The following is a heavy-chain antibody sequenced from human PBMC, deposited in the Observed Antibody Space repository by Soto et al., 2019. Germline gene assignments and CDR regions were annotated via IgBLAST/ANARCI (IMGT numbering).Heavy chain of an antibody. Sequence: ASVKVSCTASGYTFTSYGISWVRQAPGHGLEWMGWISAYNGNTNYAQKLQGRVTMTTDTSTSTAYMELRSLRSDDTAVYYCAIWPVYFTNRVCRRHYYYGMDAWGQGTTVTVSS. CDR2: ISAYNGNT. CDR1: GYTFTSYG. J-gene: IGHJ6*02. CDR3: AIWPVYFTNRVCRRHYYYGMDA. D-gene: IGHD2-8*01. V-gene: IGHV1-18*01.